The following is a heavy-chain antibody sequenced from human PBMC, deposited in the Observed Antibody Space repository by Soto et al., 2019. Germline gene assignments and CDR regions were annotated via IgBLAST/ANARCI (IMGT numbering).Heavy chain of an antibody. CDR2: ISGSGGST. Sequence: VQLLESGGGLVQPGGSLRLSCAASGFTFSSYAMSWVRQAPGKGLEWVSAISGSGGSTYYADSVKGRFTISRDNSKNTLYLQMNSLRAEDTAVYYCAKKFERGGSYYAVGAFDIWGQGTMVTVSS. CDR3: AKKFERGGSYYAVGAFDI. V-gene: IGHV3-23*01. CDR1: GFTFSSYA. J-gene: IGHJ3*02. D-gene: IGHD1-26*01.